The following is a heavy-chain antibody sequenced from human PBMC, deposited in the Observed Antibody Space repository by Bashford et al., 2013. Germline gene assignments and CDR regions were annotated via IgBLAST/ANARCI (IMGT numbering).Heavy chain of an antibody. V-gene: IGHV4-39*01. J-gene: IGHJ3*02. Sequence: SETLSLTCTVSGGSISSSSYYWGWIRQPPGKGLEWIGSIYYSGSTYYNPSLKSRVTISVDTSKNQFSLKLSSVTAADTAVYYCARHMREMATIHDAFDIWGQGTMVTVSS. CDR1: GGSISSSSYY. D-gene: IGHD5-24*01. CDR3: ARHMREMATIHDAFDI. CDR2: IYYSGST.